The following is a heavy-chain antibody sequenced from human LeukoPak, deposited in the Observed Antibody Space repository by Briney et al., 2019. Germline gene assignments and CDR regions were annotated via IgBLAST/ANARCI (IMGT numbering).Heavy chain of an antibody. Sequence: PSETLSLTCAVYGGSFSGYYWSWIRQPPGKGLEWIGSIYHSGSTYYNPSLKSRVTISVDTSKNQFSLKLSSVTAADTAVYYCARHFRGGSLPSDYWGQGTLVTVSS. V-gene: IGHV4-34*01. CDR1: GGSFSGYY. CDR3: ARHFRGGSLPSDY. D-gene: IGHD2-15*01. J-gene: IGHJ4*02. CDR2: IYHSGST.